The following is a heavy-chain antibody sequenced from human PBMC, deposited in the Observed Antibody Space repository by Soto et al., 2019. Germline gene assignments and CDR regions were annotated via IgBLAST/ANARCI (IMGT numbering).Heavy chain of an antibody. D-gene: IGHD6-13*01. V-gene: IGHV3-7*05. J-gene: IGHJ4*02. Sequence: GGSLRLSCAASGFTFSSYWMSWVRQAPGKGLEWVANIKQDGSEKYYVDSVKGRFTISRDNAKNSLYLQMNSLRAEDTAVYYCARVHMNPMGGIAAAGTGDYWGQGTLVTVSS. CDR2: IKQDGSEK. CDR3: ARVHMNPMGGIAAAGTGDY. CDR1: GFTFSSYW.